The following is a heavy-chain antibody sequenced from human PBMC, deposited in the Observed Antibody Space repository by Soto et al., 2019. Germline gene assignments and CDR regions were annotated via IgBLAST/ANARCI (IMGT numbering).Heavy chain of an antibody. CDR3: ARENSGSENPWFDP. Sequence: QVQLVQSGAEVKKPGSSVKVSCKASGGTFSSYTISGVRQAPGQGLEWMGRIIPILGIANYAQKFQGRVTITADKSTSTAYMELSSLRSEDTAVYYCARENSGSENPWFDPWGQGTLVTVSS. V-gene: IGHV1-69*08. D-gene: IGHD1-26*01. CDR1: GGTFSSYT. J-gene: IGHJ5*02. CDR2: IIPILGIA.